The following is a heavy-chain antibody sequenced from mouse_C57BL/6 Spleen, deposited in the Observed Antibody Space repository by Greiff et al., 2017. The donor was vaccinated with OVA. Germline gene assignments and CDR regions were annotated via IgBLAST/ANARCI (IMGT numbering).Heavy chain of an antibody. D-gene: IGHD1-1*01. J-gene: IGHJ1*03. Sequence: QVTLKESGPGILQSSQTLSLTCSFSGFSLSTSGMGVSWIRQPSGKGLEWLAHIYWDDDKRYNPSLKSRLTISKDTSRNQVFLKITSVDTADTATYYCARNYYGSSLPFDVWGTGTTVTVSS. CDR2: IYWDDDK. CDR3: ARNYYGSSLPFDV. V-gene: IGHV8-12*01. CDR1: GFSLSTSGMG.